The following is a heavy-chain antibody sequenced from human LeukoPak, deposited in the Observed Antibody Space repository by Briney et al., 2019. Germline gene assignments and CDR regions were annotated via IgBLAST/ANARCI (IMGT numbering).Heavy chain of an antibody. Sequence: GGSLRLSCAASGFTFSNAWMSWVRQAPGKGLEWVGRIKSKTDGGTTDYAAPVKGRFTISRDDSKNTLYLQMNSLRAEDTAVYYCARGGRTGQLEYYYYYMDVWGKGTTVTVSS. V-gene: IGHV3-15*01. D-gene: IGHD6-13*01. CDR3: ARGGRTGQLEYYYYYMDV. CDR2: IKSKTDGGTT. J-gene: IGHJ6*03. CDR1: GFTFSNAW.